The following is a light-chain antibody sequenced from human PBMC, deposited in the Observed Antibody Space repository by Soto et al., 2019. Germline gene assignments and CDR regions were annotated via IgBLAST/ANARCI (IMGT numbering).Light chain of an antibody. CDR3: QHYGSSFTRT. V-gene: IGKV3-20*01. CDR2: AAS. J-gene: IGKJ1*01. CDR1: QSVTSSY. Sequence: EVVLTQSPGTLSLSPGERATLSCRASQSVTSSYLAWYQQKPGQAPRLLIYAASSRATGIPDRFSGSGSGTDVTLSISRLEPEDFAVYYCQHYGSSFTRTFGQGTKVEIK.